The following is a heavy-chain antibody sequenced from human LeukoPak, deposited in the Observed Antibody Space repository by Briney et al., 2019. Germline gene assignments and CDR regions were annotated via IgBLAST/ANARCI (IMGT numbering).Heavy chain of an antibody. CDR2: IQSNTAGGTT. D-gene: IGHD6-13*01. Sequence: GGSLRLSCAASGVSFTCARVRGLRQAPGKGLEWVGRIQSNTAGGTTDYSAPVKGRFTISRDDSKDMLYLQMDSLKTEDTAVYICTRGHYSNLWGQGTLVTVSS. V-gene: IGHV3-15*01. CDR3: TRGHYSNL. CDR1: GVSFTCAR. J-gene: IGHJ5*02.